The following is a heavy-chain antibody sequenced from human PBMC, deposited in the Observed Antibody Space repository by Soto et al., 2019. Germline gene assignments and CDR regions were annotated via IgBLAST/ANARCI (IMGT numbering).Heavy chain of an antibody. J-gene: IGHJ4*02. V-gene: IGHV1-46*03. CDR3: ARPGYCSGGSCFQFAY. CDR1: GYTFTSYY. Sequence: ASVKVSCKASGYTFTSYYMHWVRQAPGQGLEWMGIINPSGGSTSYAQKFQGRVTMTRDTSTSTVYMELSSLRSEDTAVYYCARPGYCSGGSCFQFAYWGQGTLVTVSS. CDR2: INPSGGST. D-gene: IGHD2-15*01.